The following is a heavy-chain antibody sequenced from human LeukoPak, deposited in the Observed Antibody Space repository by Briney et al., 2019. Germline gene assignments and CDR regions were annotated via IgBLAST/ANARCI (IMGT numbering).Heavy chain of an antibody. Sequence: GGSLRLSCAASGFTFSNAWMSWVRQAPGKGLEWVGRIKSKTDGGKTDYAAPVKGRFTISRDDSKNTLYLQMNSLKTEDTAVYYCTTDSKQRVTSRGMVWGQGTMVTVSS. CDR3: TTDSKQRVTSRGMV. J-gene: IGHJ3*01. V-gene: IGHV3-15*01. CDR1: GFTFSNAW. CDR2: IKSKTDGGKT. D-gene: IGHD2-8*01.